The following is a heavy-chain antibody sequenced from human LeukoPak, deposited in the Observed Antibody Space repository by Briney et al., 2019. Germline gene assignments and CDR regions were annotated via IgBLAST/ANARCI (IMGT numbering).Heavy chain of an antibody. Sequence: KSSETLSLTCAVYGGSFSGYYWSWIRRPPGKGLEWIGEINHSGSTNYNASLKSRVTISVDTSKNQFSLKLSSVTAADTAVYYCATTRTYYFDYWGQGTLVTVSS. CDR3: ATTRTYYFDY. CDR2: INHSGST. J-gene: IGHJ4*02. V-gene: IGHV4-34*01. D-gene: IGHD4-11*01. CDR1: GGSFSGYY.